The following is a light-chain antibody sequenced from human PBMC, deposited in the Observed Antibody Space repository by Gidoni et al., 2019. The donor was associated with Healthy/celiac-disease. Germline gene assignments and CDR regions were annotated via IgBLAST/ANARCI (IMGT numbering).Light chain of an antibody. CDR2: KDS. CDR1: ASPQQY. J-gene: IGLJ1*01. Sequence: SYELPQPPSVSVSPGQTARITCSGDASPQQYAYWYQQKPGQAPVLVIYKDSERPSGIPERFSGSSSGTTVTLTISGVQAEDEADYYCQSADSSGTYVFGTGTKVTVL. V-gene: IGLV3-25*03. CDR3: QSADSSGTYV.